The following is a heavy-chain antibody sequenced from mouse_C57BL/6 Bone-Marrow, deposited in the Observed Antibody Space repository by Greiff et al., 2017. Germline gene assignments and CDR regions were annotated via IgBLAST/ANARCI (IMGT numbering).Heavy chain of an antibody. D-gene: IGHD2-1*01. J-gene: IGHJ2*01. CDR3: ARGRSIYCIDY. CDR1: GYTFTSYW. Sequence: QVQLQQSGAELVKPGASVKLSCKASGYTFTSYWMQWVNQWPGQGLEWIGENDPSDSYTNYNQKFKGKATLTVDTSSSTAYMQLSSLTSEDSAVYYCARGRSIYCIDYWGQGTALTGSA. V-gene: IGHV1-50*01. CDR2: NDPSDSYT.